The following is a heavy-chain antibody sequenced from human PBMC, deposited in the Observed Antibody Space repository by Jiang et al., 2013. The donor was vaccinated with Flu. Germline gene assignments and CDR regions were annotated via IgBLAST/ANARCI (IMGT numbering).Heavy chain of an antibody. Sequence: SVKVSCKASGGTFSSYAISWVRQAPGQGLEWMGGIIPIFGTANYAQKFQGRVTITADESTSTAYMELSSLRSEDTAVYYCARSPNSSGSYSYYYGMDVWGQGTTVTVSS. J-gene: IGHJ6*02. V-gene: IGHV1-69*01. CDR1: GGTFSSYA. CDR3: ARSPNSSGSYSYYYGMDV. CDR2: IIPIFGTA. D-gene: IGHD3-10*01.